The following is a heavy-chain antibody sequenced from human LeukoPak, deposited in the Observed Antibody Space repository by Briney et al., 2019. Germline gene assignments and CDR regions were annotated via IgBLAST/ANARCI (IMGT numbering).Heavy chain of an antibody. V-gene: IGHV3-30-3*01. Sequence: PGRSLRLSCAASGFTFSSYAMHWVRQAPGKGLEWVAVISYDGSNKYYADSVKGRFTISRDNFKNTLYLQMNSLRAEDTAVYYCAREWLDPLAFCYDYWGQGTLVTVSS. D-gene: IGHD6-19*01. J-gene: IGHJ4*02. CDR1: GFTFSSYA. CDR2: ISYDGSNK. CDR3: AREWLDPLAFCYDY.